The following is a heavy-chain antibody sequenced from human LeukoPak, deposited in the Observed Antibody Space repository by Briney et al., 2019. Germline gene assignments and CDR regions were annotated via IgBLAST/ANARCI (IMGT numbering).Heavy chain of an antibody. CDR2: ISGSGGST. D-gene: IGHD5-24*01. V-gene: IGHV3-23*01. CDR3: AKGRRDGYNYFDY. Sequence: PGGSLRLSCAASGFTFSSYAMSWVRQAPGKGLEWVSAISGSGGSTYYADSVKGRFTISRDNSKNTLYLQMNSLRAEDTAVHYCAKGRRDGYNYFDYWGQGTLVTVSS. J-gene: IGHJ4*02. CDR1: GFTFSSYA.